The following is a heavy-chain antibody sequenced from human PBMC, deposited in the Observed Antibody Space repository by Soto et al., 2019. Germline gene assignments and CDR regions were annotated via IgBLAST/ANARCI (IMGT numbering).Heavy chain of an antibody. D-gene: IGHD3-22*01. J-gene: IGHJ4*02. CDR1: GFTFSSYW. Sequence: GGSLRLSCAASGFTFSSYWVSWVRQAPGKGLEWVANIKQDGSEKHYVDSVKGRFSISRDNAKNSLYLQMNSLRAEDTGVYYCATDNFDYWGQGSLVTVSS. V-gene: IGHV3-7*01. CDR3: ATDNFDY. CDR2: IKQDGSEK.